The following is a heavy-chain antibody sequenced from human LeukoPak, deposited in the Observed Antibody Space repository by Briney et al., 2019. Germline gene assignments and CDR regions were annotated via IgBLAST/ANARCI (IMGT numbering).Heavy chain of an antibody. J-gene: IGHJ4*02. V-gene: IGHV3-48*01. CDR3: ARIERGYSYGPTEG. Sequence: GGSLRLSCAASGFTFSSYSMNWVRQAPGKGLEWVSYISSSSSTIYYADSVKGRFTISRDNAKNSLYLQMNSLRAEDTAVYYCARIERGYSYGPTEGWGQGTLVTVSS. CDR2: ISSSSSTI. CDR1: GFTFSSYS. D-gene: IGHD5-18*01.